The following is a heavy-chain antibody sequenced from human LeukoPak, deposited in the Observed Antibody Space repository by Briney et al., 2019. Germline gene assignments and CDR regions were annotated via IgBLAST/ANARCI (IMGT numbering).Heavy chain of an antibody. V-gene: IGHV3-48*03. CDR2: ISSSGSTI. CDR1: GFTFSSYE. Sequence: KAGGSLRLSCAASGFTFSSYEMNWVRQAPGKGLEWVSYISSSGSTIYYADSVKGRFTISRDNAKNSLYLQMNSLRAEDTAVYYCARRAGAYTHPYDYWGQGTLVTVSS. CDR3: ARRAGAYTHPYDY. J-gene: IGHJ4*02. D-gene: IGHD3-16*01.